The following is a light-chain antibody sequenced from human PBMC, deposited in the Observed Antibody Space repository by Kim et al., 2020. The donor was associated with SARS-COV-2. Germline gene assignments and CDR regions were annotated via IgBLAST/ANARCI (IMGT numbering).Light chain of an antibody. CDR2: GAS. Sequence: PGEKATLSCRASQSVSSNLTWYQHKPGQAPRLLIYGASTRATGIPARFSGSGSGTEFTLTISGLQSEDFAVYYCQQYNNWPPMYTFGQGTKLEI. J-gene: IGKJ2*01. CDR1: QSVSSN. V-gene: IGKV3-15*01. CDR3: QQYNNWPPMYT.